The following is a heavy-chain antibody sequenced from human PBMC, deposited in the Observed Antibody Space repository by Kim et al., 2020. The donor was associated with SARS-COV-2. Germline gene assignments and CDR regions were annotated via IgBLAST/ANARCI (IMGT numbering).Heavy chain of an antibody. V-gene: IGHV3-23*01. Sequence: TYCEDSVRGRFTVSRDDTTNTVYLQMNSLRPHDTAVYYCATGLVGPTTFDFWGRGALVTVSS. J-gene: IGHJ4*02. D-gene: IGHD1-26*01. CDR3: ATGLVGPTTFDF. CDR2: T.